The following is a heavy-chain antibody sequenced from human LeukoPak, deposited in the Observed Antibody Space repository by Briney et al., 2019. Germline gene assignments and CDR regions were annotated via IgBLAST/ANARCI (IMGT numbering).Heavy chain of an antibody. CDR1: GFTFSNYW. CDR3: ARRNAMDV. V-gene: IGHV3-7*03. CDR2: INRDGSER. Sequence: GGSLGLSCAASGFTFSNYWMTWVRQAPGRGLEWVANINRDGSERYYVDSVKGRFTISRDDAKSSLHLQMNSLRAEDTAVYYCARRNAMDVWGQGTTVIVFS. J-gene: IGHJ6*02.